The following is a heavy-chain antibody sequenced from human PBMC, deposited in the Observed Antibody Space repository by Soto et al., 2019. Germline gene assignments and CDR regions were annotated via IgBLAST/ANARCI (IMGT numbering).Heavy chain of an antibody. V-gene: IGHV3-33*01. CDR3: ARGPTTGIAVAWYFDL. J-gene: IGHJ2*01. D-gene: IGHD6-19*01. Sequence: QVQLVESGGGVVQPGRSLRLSCAASGFTFSSYGMHWVRQAPGKGLEWVAGIWYDGSNKDYEDSVKGRFTISRDNSKNPLYLQRNSLRAEDTAVYYFARGPTTGIAVAWYFDLWGRGTLVTVFS. CDR2: IWYDGSNK. CDR1: GFTFSSYG.